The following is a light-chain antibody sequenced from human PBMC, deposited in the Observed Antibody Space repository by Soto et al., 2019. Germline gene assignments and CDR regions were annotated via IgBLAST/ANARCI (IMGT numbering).Light chain of an antibody. Sequence: QSALTQPASVSGSPGQSITISCTGISSDVGDYKYVSWYQHHPGKAPKLMIYDVNNRPSGVSNRFSGSKSGNTASLTISGLQAEDEANYYCSSYTSSSTLYVVFGGGTQLTVL. J-gene: IGLJ2*01. V-gene: IGLV2-14*03. CDR2: DVN. CDR1: SSDVGDYKY. CDR3: SSYTSSSTLYVV.